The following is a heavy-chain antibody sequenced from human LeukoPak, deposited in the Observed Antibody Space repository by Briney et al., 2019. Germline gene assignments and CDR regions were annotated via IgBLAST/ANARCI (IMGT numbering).Heavy chain of an antibody. J-gene: IGHJ4*02. Sequence: GGSLRLSCAASGFTFSNYYVHWVRQPPGKGLVWVSRINSDGRDTGYVDSVKGRFTISRDNAKNTVYLQMNSLRAEDTAVYYCATFGFNWNLGYWGQGALVTVSS. CDR3: ATFGFNWNLGY. V-gene: IGHV3-74*01. CDR2: INSDGRDT. D-gene: IGHD1-20*01. CDR1: GFTFSNYY.